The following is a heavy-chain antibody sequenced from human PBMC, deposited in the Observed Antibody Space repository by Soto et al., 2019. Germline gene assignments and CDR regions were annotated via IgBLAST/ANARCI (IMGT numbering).Heavy chain of an antibody. Sequence: GGSLRLSCAASGFTFSSYGMHWVRQAPGKGLEWVSAISGSGGSTYYADSVKGRFTISRDNSKNTLYLQMNSLRAEDTAVYYCAKTVRNQKFVYYDSSGYIDYWGQGTLVTVSS. V-gene: IGHV3-23*01. CDR3: AKTVRNQKFVYYDSSGYIDY. D-gene: IGHD3-22*01. CDR1: GFTFSSYG. J-gene: IGHJ4*02. CDR2: ISGSGGST.